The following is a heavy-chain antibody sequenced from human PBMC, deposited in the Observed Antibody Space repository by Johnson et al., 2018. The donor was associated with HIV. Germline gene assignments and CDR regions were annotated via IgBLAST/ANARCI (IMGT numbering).Heavy chain of an antibody. CDR1: GFAFRSYW. CDR3: ARNGLIPAAKGVAFDI. J-gene: IGHJ3*02. D-gene: IGHD2-2*01. CDR2: LKSKVDGGTT. Sequence: VQLVESGGGLVQPGGSLRLSCAASGFAFRSYWMHWVRQAPGKGLEWVGRLKSKVDGGTTDYAAPVKDRFTISRDDSKNTLYLQMNSLRAEDTAVYYCARNGLIPAAKGVAFDIWGHGTTVTVSS. V-gene: IGHV3-15*01.